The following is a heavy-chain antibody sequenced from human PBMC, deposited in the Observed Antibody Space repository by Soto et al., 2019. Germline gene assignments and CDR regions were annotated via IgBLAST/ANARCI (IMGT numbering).Heavy chain of an antibody. Sequence: VASVKVSCKASGYTFTSYDINWVRQATGQGLEWMGWMNPNNGNTNYAQKLQGRVTMTTDTSTSTAYMELRSLRSDDTAVYYCARDKGPPPYYYYGMDVWGQGTTVTVSS. J-gene: IGHJ6*02. CDR2: MNPNNGNT. V-gene: IGHV1-18*01. CDR1: GYTFTSYD. CDR3: ARDKGPPPYYYYGMDV.